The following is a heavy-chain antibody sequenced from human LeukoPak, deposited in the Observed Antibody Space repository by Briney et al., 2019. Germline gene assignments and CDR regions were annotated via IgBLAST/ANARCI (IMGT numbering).Heavy chain of an antibody. V-gene: IGHV1-2*02. CDR1: GYTFTSYY. CDR2: INPNSGGT. J-gene: IGHJ5*02. CDR3: ARGSHRAPGTTVHWFDP. D-gene: IGHD1-1*01. Sequence: GASVKVSCKASGYTFTSYYMHWVRQAPGQGLEWMGWINPNSGGTNYAQKFQGRVTMTRDPSISTAYLALSRLRSDDTAVYYCARGSHRAPGTTVHWFDPWGQGTLVTVSS.